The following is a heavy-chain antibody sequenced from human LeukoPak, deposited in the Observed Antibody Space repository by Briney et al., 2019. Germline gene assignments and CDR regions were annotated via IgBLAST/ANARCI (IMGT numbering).Heavy chain of an antibody. Sequence: SETLSLTCTVSGGSISSNNYYWSWIRQPPGKGLEWIGYIYYSGSTYYNPSLKSRVTISVDTSKNQFSLKLSSVTAADTAVYYCARVRIFGVVIMDYWGQGTLVTVSS. CDR1: GGSISSNNYY. J-gene: IGHJ4*02. CDR2: IYYSGST. V-gene: IGHV4-30-4*08. D-gene: IGHD3-3*01. CDR3: ARVRIFGVVIMDY.